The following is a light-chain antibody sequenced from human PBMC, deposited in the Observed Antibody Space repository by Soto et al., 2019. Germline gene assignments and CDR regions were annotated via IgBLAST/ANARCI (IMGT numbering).Light chain of an antibody. CDR1: QTISSW. J-gene: IGKJ1*01. CDR2: EAS. CDR3: QHYNSYSEA. V-gene: IGKV1-5*03. Sequence: DIPLTQSPATLSSSVVYIVNLLHRASQTISSWLAWYQQKPGKAPKLLIYEASTLKSGVPSRFSGSGSGTEFTLTISSLQPDDFATYYCQHYNSYSEAFGQGTKVDI.